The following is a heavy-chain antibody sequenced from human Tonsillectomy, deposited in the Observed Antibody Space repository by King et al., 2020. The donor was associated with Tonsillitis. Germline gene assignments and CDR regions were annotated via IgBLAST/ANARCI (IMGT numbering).Heavy chain of an antibody. Sequence: VQLVESGGGVVQPGRSLRLSCAASGFSFSTYGMHWVRQAPGKGLEWVAVLWYDGNNKYYADSEKGRFTISRDNSKNTVDLQMNSLRAEDTAMYYCAGDQGGLGHDAFDIWGQGTMVTVSS. CDR3: AGDQGGLGHDAFDI. J-gene: IGHJ3*02. D-gene: IGHD3/OR15-3a*01. CDR2: LWYDGNNK. V-gene: IGHV3-33*08. CDR1: GFSFSTYG.